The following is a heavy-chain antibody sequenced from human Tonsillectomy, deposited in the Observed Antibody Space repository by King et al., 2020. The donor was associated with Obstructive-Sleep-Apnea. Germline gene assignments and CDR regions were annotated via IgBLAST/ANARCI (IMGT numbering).Heavy chain of an antibody. CDR1: GFTFSSYS. D-gene: IGHD3-22*01. CDR3: AGAPYDSRGYYHPFDY. CDR2: ISSSSSYI. Sequence: EVQLQEAGGGLVKPGGSLRLSCAASGFTFSSYSMNWVRQAPGKGLGWVSSISSSSSYIYYADSVKGPFTISRDNAKNSLYLQMNSLRAEDTAVLYCAGAPYDSRGYYHPFDYWGQGTLITVSS. J-gene: IGHJ4*02. V-gene: IGHV3-21*01.